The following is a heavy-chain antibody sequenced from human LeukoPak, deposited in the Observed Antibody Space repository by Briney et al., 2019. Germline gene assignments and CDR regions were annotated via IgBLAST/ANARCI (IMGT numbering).Heavy chain of an antibody. CDR2: ISSSSSYI. J-gene: IGHJ4*02. D-gene: IGHD5-12*01. V-gene: IGHV3-21*01. CDR3: ARESRGAGGYDYKGNY. Sequence: GGSLRLSCAASGFTFSSYSMNWVRQAPGKGLEWVSSISSSSSYIYYADSVKGRFTISRDNAKNSLYLQMNSLRAEDTAVYYCARESRGAGGYDYKGNYWGQGTLVTVSS. CDR1: GFTFSSYS.